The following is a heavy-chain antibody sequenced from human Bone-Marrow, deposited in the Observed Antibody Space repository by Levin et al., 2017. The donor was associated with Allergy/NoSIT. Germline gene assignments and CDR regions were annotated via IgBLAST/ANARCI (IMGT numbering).Heavy chain of an antibody. J-gene: IGHJ4*02. CDR2: IRTKVNNYAT. CDR1: GLTFSGNA. V-gene: IGHV3-73*01. Sequence: GESLKISCAASGLTFSGNAFHWVRQASGKGLEWIGHIRTKVNNYATAYATPVRGRFTISRDDSKNTAYLQMNSLKTEDSAVYYCTTGGWLQFGADYWGQGTLVTVSS. CDR3: TTGGWLQFGADY. D-gene: IGHD5-24*01.